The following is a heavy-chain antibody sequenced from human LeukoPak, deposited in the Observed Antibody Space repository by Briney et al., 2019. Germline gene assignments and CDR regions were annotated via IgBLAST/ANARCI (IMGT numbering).Heavy chain of an antibody. D-gene: IGHD2-2*01. V-gene: IGHV3-23*01. Sequence: GGSLRLSCAASGFTFSSYAMSWVRQAPGKGLEWVSAISGSGGSTYYADSVKGRFTISRDNSTNTLYLQMNSLRAEDTAVYYCAKDALYCSSTSCYINTLWFDPWGQGTLVTVSS. CDR3: AKDALYCSSTSCYINTLWFDP. CDR1: GFTFSSYA. CDR2: ISGSGGST. J-gene: IGHJ5*02.